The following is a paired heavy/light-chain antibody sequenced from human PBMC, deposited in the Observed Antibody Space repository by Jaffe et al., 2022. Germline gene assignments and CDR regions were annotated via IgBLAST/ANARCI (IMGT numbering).Heavy chain of an antibody. CDR3: ARDNVPYYDFWSGYWGDYYYYYMDV. CDR2: ISSSGSTI. J-gene: IGHJ6*03. Sequence: QVQLVESGGGLVKPGGSLRLSCAASGFTFSDYYMSWIRQAPGKGLEWVSYISSSGSTIYYADSVKGRFTISRDNAKNSLYLQMNSLRAEDTAVYYCARDNVPYYDFWSGYWGDYYYYYMDVWGKGTTVTVSS. V-gene: IGHV3-11*01. D-gene: IGHD3-3*01. CDR1: GFTFSDYY.
Light chain of an antibody. CDR3: QQRSNWPRFF. CDR1: QSVSSY. CDR2: DAS. V-gene: IGKV3-11*01. J-gene: IGKJ2*01. Sequence: EIVLTQSPATLSLSPGERATLSCRASQSVSSYLAWYQQKPGQAPRLLIYDASNRATGIPARFSGSGSGTDFTLTISSLEPEDFAVYYCQQRSNWPRFFFGQGTKLEIK.